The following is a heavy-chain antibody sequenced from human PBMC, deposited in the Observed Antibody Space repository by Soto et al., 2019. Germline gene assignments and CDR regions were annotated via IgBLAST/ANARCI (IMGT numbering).Heavy chain of an antibody. CDR1: GFSLSTSGVG. V-gene: IGHV2-5*02. D-gene: IGHD3-10*01. CDR2: IYWDDDK. Sequence: QITLKESGPTLVKPTQTLTLTCTFSGFSLSTSGVGVGWIRQPPGKALEWLALIYWDDDKRYSPSLRSRLTIPQDPPKNQVVLKKTHMDPVDTATYYRAHRHRFGEVRAGFDYWGQGTLVTVSS. J-gene: IGHJ4*02. CDR3: AHRHRFGEVRAGFDY.